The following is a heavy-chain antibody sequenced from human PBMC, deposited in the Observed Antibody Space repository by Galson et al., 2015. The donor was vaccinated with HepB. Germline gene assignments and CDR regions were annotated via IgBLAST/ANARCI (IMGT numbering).Heavy chain of an antibody. Sequence: LEWIGHIFNSGNTNYKPSLKSRVTISADTSKNLFSLKLTSVTAADTAVYFCARVTVIWFGELSVPGYFDLWGRGTLVTVSS. D-gene: IGHD3-10*01. CDR2: IFNSGNT. J-gene: IGHJ2*01. V-gene: IGHV4-61*09. CDR3: ARVTVIWFGELSVPGYFDL.